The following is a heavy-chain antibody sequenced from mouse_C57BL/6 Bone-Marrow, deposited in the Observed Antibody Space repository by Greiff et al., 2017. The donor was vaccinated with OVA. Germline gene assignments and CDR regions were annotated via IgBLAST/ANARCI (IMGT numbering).Heavy chain of an antibody. J-gene: IGHJ2*01. CDR3: AREGGYYPDYFDY. CDR1: GYTFTSYW. D-gene: IGHD2-3*01. Sequence: QVQLQQPGAELVKPGASVKMSCKASGYTFTSYWITWVKPRPGQGLEWIGDIYPGSGSTNYNEKFKSKATLTVDTSSSTAYMQLSSLTSEDSAVYYCAREGGYYPDYFDYWGQGTTLTVSS. V-gene: IGHV1-55*01. CDR2: IYPGSGST.